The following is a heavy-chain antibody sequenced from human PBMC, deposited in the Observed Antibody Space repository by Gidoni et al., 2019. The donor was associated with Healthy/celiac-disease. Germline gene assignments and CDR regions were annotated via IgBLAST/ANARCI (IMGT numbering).Heavy chain of an antibody. CDR1: GFTFSSYS. J-gene: IGHJ6*02. CDR2: ISSSSSTI. CDR3: ALLWRRPNYYYYYGMDV. D-gene: IGHD3-10*01. Sequence: EVQLVESGGGLVQPGGSLRLACAASGFTFSSYSMNWVRQAPGKGLEWVSYISSSSSTIYYADSVKGRFTISRDNAKNSMYLQMNSLRGGDTAVYYCALLWRRPNYYYYYGMDVWGQGTTVTVSS. V-gene: IGHV3-48*01.